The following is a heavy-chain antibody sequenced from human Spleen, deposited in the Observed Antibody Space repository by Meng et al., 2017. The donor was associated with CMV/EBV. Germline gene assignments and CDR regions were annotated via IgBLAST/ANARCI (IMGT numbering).Heavy chain of an antibody. CDR1: GFTFSSYA. Sequence: QVQLVESGGGGVQPGGSVRLSCVASGFTFSSYAMHWVRQAPGKGLEWVAVISYDGSNKYYADSVKGRFTISRDNSKNTLYLQMNSLRAEDTAVYYCARDRPYYDFWSGYPTDYWGHGTLVTVAS. CDR2: ISYDGSNK. CDR3: ARDRPYYDFWSGYPTDY. J-gene: IGHJ4*01. D-gene: IGHD3-3*01. V-gene: IGHV3-30-3*01.